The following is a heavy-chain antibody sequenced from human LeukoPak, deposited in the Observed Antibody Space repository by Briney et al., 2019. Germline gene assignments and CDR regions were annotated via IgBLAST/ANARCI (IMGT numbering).Heavy chain of an antibody. D-gene: IGHD3-22*01. CDR3: ARERAYYYDSSGYHYGMDV. J-gene: IGHJ6*02. V-gene: IGHV4-4*07. CDR2: IYTSGST. Sequence: PSETLSLTCTVSGGSISSYYWSWIRQPAGKGLEWIGRIYTSGSTNYNPSLKSRVTMSVDTSKNQFSLKLSSVTAADTAVYYCARERAYYYDSSGYHYGMDVWGQGTTDTVSS. CDR1: GGSISSYY.